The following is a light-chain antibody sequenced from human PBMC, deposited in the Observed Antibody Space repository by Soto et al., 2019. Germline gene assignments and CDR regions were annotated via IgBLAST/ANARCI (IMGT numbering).Light chain of an antibody. V-gene: IGLV2-11*01. CDR2: DVS. J-gene: IGLJ1*01. CDR1: SSDVGGYNY. CDR3: CSYAGSSLLV. Sequence: QSALTQPRSVSGSPGQSVTISCTGTSSDVGGYNYVSWYQQHPGKAPKLMIYDVSKRPSGVPDRFSGSKSGNTASLTISGLQAEDEADYYCCSYAGSSLLVFGTGTKVTVL.